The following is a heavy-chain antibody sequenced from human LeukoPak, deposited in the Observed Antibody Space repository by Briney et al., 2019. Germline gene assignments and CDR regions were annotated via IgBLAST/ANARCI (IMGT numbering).Heavy chain of an antibody. Sequence: GRSLRLSCAASGFTFRSYGMNWVRQAPGKGLEWVAVIWYDGSNKYYADSVKGRFTISRDKSKNTLHLQMNSLRAEDTAVYYCARDQGVTTYFDYWGQGTLVTVSS. CDR3: ARDQGVTTYFDY. CDR2: IWYDGSNK. D-gene: IGHD4-17*01. V-gene: IGHV3-33*01. CDR1: GFTFRSYG. J-gene: IGHJ4*02.